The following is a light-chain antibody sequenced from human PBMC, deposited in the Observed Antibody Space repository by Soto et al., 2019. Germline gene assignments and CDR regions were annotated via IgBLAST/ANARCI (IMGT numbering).Light chain of an antibody. Sequence: EIVLTQSPGTLSLSPGERATLSCRASQSVSSRNLAWYQQKPGQAPRLLIFDASSRATGIPDRFSGSGSGTDFTLTITRLEPEDFAVYYCQQYGHSLGTLGQGTKV. V-gene: IGKV3-20*01. CDR3: QQYGHSLGT. J-gene: IGKJ1*01. CDR2: DAS. CDR1: QSVSSRN.